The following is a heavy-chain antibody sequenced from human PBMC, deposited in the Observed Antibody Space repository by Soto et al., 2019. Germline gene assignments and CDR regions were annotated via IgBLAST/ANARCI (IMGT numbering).Heavy chain of an antibody. CDR2: VNQDGREK. V-gene: IGHV3-7*05. J-gene: IGHJ4*02. D-gene: IGHD3-10*01. CDR1: GFSFGSYW. Sequence: DVRLVESGGTLVQPGGSLRLSCAAFGFSFGSYWMGWVRQAPGRGLEWVATVNQDGREKYYMDSVKGRFTISRDNSKNPLYLQMNGLRADDTAVYYCVATGADYWGQGTLVSVSS. CDR3: VATGADY.